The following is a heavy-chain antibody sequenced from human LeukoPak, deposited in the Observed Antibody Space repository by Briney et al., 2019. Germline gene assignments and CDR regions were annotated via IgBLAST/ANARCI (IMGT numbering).Heavy chain of an antibody. CDR1: GFTFSSYS. J-gene: IGHJ6*03. Sequence: PGGSLRLSCAASGFTFSSYSMNWVRQAPGKGLEWVSSISSSSSYIYYADSVKGRFTISRDNAKNSLYLQMNSLRAEDTAVYYCARANYDILTGYYKYYYYYYMDVWGKGTTVTVSS. D-gene: IGHD3-9*01. CDR3: ARANYDILTGYYKYYYYYYMDV. V-gene: IGHV3-21*01. CDR2: ISSSSSYI.